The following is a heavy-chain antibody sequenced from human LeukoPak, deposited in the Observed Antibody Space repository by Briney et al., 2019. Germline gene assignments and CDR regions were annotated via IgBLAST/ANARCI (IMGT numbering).Heavy chain of an antibody. CDR2: INHSGST. D-gene: IGHD3-22*01. CDR3: ASHYDTSGYFY. CDR1: GGSFSGYY. J-gene: IGHJ4*02. V-gene: IGHV4-34*01. Sequence: SETLSLTCAVYGGSFSGYYWSWIRQPPGKGLEWIGEINHSGSTNYNPSLKSRVTISVDTSKNQFSLKLSSVTAADTAVYYCASHYDTSGYFYWGQGTLVTVSS.